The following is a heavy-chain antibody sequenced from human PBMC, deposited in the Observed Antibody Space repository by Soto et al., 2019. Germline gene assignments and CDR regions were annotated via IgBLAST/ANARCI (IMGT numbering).Heavy chain of an antibody. CDR2: ISGTGDSS. J-gene: IGHJ4*02. CDR1: GFTFGSYA. Sequence: GGSLRLSCAASGFTFGSYAMSWVRQAPGKGLEWVSLISGTGDSSEYANSVKGRFTISRDYSKTTVFLQMNSLRAEDTAVYFCAKDNGNYGSGSFSHWGQGTLVTSPQ. V-gene: IGHV3-23*01. CDR3: AKDNGNYGSGSFSH. D-gene: IGHD3-10*01.